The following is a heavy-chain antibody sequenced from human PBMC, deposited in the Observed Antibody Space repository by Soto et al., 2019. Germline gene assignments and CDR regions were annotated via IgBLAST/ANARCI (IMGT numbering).Heavy chain of an antibody. Sequence: GGALRLSCAASGFTLRGYSMDWVRQAPGKGLEYVSGISSNGVGTYYANSVQGRFTIPRDNSKNTVYLQMGSLRPEDMAVYYCARRARPDFYYMDVWGKGTTVTVSS. CDR3: ARRARPDFYYMDV. CDR2: ISSNGVGT. J-gene: IGHJ6*03. CDR1: GFTLRGYS. V-gene: IGHV3-64*01. D-gene: IGHD6-6*01.